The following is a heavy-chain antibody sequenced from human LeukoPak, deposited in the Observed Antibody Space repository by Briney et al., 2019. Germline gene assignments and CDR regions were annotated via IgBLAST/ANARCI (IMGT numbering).Heavy chain of an antibody. V-gene: IGHV3-30*02. Sequence: PGGSLRLSCAASGFTFSSYGMHWVRQAPGKGLEWVAFTRYDGSNKYYADSVKGRFTISRDNSKNTLYLQMNSLRAEDTAVYYCAKDHGMATIKRFDYWGQGTLVTVSS. J-gene: IGHJ4*02. CDR3: AKDHGMATIKRFDY. CDR1: GFTFSSYG. D-gene: IGHD5-24*01. CDR2: TRYDGSNK.